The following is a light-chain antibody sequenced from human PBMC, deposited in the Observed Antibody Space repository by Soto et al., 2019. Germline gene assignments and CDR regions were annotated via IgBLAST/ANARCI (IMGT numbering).Light chain of an antibody. V-gene: IGLV2-8*01. Sequence: QSVLTQPPSASGSPGQSVTISCTGTGSDVGGYNFVSWYQQHPGKAPKLMIYEVYKRASGVPDRFSGFKSGNTASLIVSGLQAEDEADYYCTSYAGSSNFVVSGGGTKVTVL. CDR2: EVY. J-gene: IGLJ2*01. CDR3: TSYAGSSNFVV. CDR1: GSDVGGYNF.